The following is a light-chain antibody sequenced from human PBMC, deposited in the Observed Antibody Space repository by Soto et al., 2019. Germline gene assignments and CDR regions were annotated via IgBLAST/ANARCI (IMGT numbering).Light chain of an antibody. CDR1: SSDVGAYNY. J-gene: IGLJ1*01. Sequence: QSALTQPRSVYGSPGQSVTISCAGTSSDVGAYNYVSWYQQHPGKAPKLMIYDVSKRPSGVPDRFSGSKSGNTASLTISGLQAEDETDYYCCAYAGSFYVFGGGTKLTVL. V-gene: IGLV2-11*01. CDR3: CAYAGSFYV. CDR2: DVS.